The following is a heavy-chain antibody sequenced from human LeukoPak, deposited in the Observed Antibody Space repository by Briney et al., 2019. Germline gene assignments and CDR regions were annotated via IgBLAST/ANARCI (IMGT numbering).Heavy chain of an antibody. CDR2: IYPGDSDT. V-gene: IGHV5-51*01. J-gene: IGHJ6*03. D-gene: IGHD6-13*01. CDR1: GYSFTSYW. CDR3: ARSPQQLVQGYYYYMDV. Sequence: GESLKISCKGSGYSFTSYWIGWVRQMPGKGLEWMGIIYPGDSDTRYSPSFQGQVTISADKSIGTAYLQWSSLKASDTAMYYRARSPQQLVQGYYYYMDVWGKGTTVTVSS.